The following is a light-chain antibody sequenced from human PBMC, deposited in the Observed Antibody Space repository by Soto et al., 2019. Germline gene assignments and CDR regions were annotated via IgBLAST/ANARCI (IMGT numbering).Light chain of an antibody. J-gene: IGKJ2*01. CDR2: SAS. CDR3: QQYYMWPPV. V-gene: IGKV3-15*01. CDR1: QSVRSD. Sequence: EIVMTQSPATLSVSPRQGVTLSCRASQSVRSDLAWYRQKPGQASRLLIYSASTRATGIPARFSASGSGTDFTLTITSLQSEDFAVYYCQQYYMWPPVFGQGTKVEIK.